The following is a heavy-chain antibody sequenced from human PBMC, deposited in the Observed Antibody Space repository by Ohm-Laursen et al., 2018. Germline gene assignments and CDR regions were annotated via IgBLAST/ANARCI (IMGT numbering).Heavy chain of an antibody. Sequence: GSLRLSCTASGFTVSSNYMSWVRQAPGKGLEWVSVIYSGGSTYYADSVKGRFTISRDNSKNTLYLQMNSLRAEDTAVYYCASSHYGDYGRYYWGQGTLVTVSS. D-gene: IGHD4-17*01. CDR2: IYSGGST. CDR1: GFTVSSNY. CDR3: ASSHYGDYGRYY. J-gene: IGHJ4*02. V-gene: IGHV3-53*01.